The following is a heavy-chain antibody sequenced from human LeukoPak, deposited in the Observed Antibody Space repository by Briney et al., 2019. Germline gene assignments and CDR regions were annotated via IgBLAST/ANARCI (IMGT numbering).Heavy chain of an antibody. D-gene: IGHD6-13*01. CDR1: GGSISSYY. CDR2: IYYSGST. J-gene: IGHJ2*01. Sequence: SETLSLTCTVSGGSISSYYWSWIRQPPGKGLEWIGYIYYSGSTNYNPSLKSRVTISVDTSKNQFSLKLSSVTAADTAVYYCARVRQLLDYWYFDLWGRGTLVTVSS. V-gene: IGHV4-59*01. CDR3: ARVRQLLDYWYFDL.